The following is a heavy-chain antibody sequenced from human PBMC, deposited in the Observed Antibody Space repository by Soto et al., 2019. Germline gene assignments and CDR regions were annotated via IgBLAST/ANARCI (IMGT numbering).Heavy chain of an antibody. J-gene: IGHJ4*02. CDR2: ISAYNGNT. Sequence: QVQLVQSGAEVKKPGASVKVSCKASGYTFTSYAISWXRXXXGQGLDWMGWISAYNGNTNYAQKLQGRVTMTTDTSXXXXXXXXXXXRXDDTAVHXXARDAPPEDYWGQGTLVTVSS. CDR1: GYTFTSYA. CDR3: ARDAPPEDY. V-gene: IGHV1-18*01.